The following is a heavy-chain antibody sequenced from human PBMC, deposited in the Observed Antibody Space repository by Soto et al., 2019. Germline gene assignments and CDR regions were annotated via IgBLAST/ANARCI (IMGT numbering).Heavy chain of an antibody. CDR1: GGSISSYY. CDR2: IYYSGST. D-gene: IGHD1-26*01. J-gene: IGHJ4*02. V-gene: IGHV4-59*08. CDR3: ARRYGGNLDY. Sequence: QVQLQESGPGLVKPSETLSLTCTVSGGSISSYYWSWIRQPPGKGLEWIGYIYYSGSTNYHPSLKSRSTIAVDTSKNHFSLKLSSVTAADTAVYYCARRYGGNLDYWGQGTLVTVSS.